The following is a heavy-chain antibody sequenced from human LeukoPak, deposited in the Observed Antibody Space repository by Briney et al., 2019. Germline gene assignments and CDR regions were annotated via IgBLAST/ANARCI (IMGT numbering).Heavy chain of an antibody. Sequence: GGSLRLSCAASGFTFSSYAMSWVRQAPGKGLEWVSAISGSGANTYYTDSVKGRFTISRDNAKNSLYLQMNSLRAEDTAVYYCARETRIGGSYGGYFDYWGQGTLVTVSS. CDR2: ISGSGANT. CDR3: ARETRIGGSYGGYFDY. V-gene: IGHV3-23*01. CDR1: GFTFSSYA. D-gene: IGHD1-26*01. J-gene: IGHJ4*02.